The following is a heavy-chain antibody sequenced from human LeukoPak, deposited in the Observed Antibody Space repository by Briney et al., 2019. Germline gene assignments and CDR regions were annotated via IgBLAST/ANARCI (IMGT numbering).Heavy chain of an antibody. CDR1: GYTFTSYG. D-gene: IGHD5-12*01. Sequence: ASVKVSCKASGYTFTSYGISRVRQAPGQGLEWMGWISAYNGNTNYAQKLQGRVTITTDTSTSTAYMELRSLRSDDTAVYYCATSPTTLAPHYWGQGTLVTVSS. V-gene: IGHV1-18*01. J-gene: IGHJ4*02. CDR3: ATSPTTLAPHY. CDR2: ISAYNGNT.